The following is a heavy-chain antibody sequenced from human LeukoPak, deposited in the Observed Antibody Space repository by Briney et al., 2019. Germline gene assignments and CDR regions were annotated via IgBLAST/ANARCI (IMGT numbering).Heavy chain of an antibody. Sequence: ASVKVSCKASGYTFTGYYMHWVRQAPGQGLEWMGWINPNSGGTNYAQKFQGRVTMTRDTSISTAYTGLSRLRSNDTAVYYCARGYCSSTSCYNWFDPWGQGTLVTVSS. V-gene: IGHV1-2*02. D-gene: IGHD2-2*01. J-gene: IGHJ5*02. CDR2: INPNSGGT. CDR3: ARGYCSSTSCYNWFDP. CDR1: GYTFTGYY.